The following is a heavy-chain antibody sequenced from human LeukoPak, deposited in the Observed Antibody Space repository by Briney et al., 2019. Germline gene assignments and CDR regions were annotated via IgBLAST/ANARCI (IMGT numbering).Heavy chain of an antibody. V-gene: IGHV3-23*01. D-gene: IGHD3-10*01. CDR1: GLNFSSYG. CDR2: ISGSGGTT. Sequence: GGSLRLSCAASGLNFSSYGMSWVRQAPGKGLEWVSGISGSGGTTYYADSVKGRFTISRDNSKNTLFLQMNSLRAEDTAVYYCAKEGMYYGSGSYHFDYWGQGTLVTVSS. J-gene: IGHJ4*02. CDR3: AKEGMYYGSGSYHFDY.